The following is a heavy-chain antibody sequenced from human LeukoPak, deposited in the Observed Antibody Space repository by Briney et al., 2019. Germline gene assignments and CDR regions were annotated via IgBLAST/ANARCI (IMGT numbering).Heavy chain of an antibody. CDR1: GYSISSGYY. CDR2: IYYSGST. Sequence: PSETLSLTCTVSGYSISSGYYWGWIRQPPGKGLEWIGYIYYSGSTNYKPSLKSRVTISVDTSKNQFSLKLSSVTAADTAVYYCARSHGSGSYYNLNDYWGQGTLVTVSS. J-gene: IGHJ4*02. CDR3: ARSHGSGSYYNLNDY. D-gene: IGHD3-10*01. V-gene: IGHV4-61*01.